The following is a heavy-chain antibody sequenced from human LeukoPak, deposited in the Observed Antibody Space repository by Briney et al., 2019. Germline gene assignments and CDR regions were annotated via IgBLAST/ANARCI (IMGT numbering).Heavy chain of an antibody. J-gene: IGHJ6*03. D-gene: IGHD3-3*01. Sequence: SETLSLTCTVSGGSISSYYWSWIRQPPGKGLEWIGYIYYSGSTNYNPSLKSRVTISVDTSKNQFSLKLSSVTAADTAVYYCATHSPGLRFLEWTPLPYMDVWGKGTTVTVSS. CDR1: GGSISSYY. CDR3: ATHSPGLRFLEWTPLPYMDV. V-gene: IGHV4-59*01. CDR2: IYYSGST.